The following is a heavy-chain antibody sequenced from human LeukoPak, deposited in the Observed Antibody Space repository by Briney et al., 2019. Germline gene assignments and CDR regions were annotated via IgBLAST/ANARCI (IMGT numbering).Heavy chain of an antibody. D-gene: IGHD4-17*01. J-gene: IGHJ4*02. V-gene: IGHV4-39*02. CDR1: GGSISSSTYY. CDR2: IYYSGST. Sequence: SETLSLTCSVSGGSISSSTYYWGWIRQPPGQGLDWIGNIYYSGSTYYNPSLKSPVTISVDTSKNQFCLTLTAVTAADTAVYYCARDYGDYAFDSWGQGTLVTVSS. CDR3: ARDYGDYAFDS.